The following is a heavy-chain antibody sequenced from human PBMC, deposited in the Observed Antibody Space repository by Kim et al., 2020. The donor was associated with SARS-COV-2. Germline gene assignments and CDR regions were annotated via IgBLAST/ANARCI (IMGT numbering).Heavy chain of an antibody. CDR1: GGSVTSGSYY. J-gene: IGHJ3*02. CDR3: RSGWLWGDPFDR. V-gene: IGHV4-39*02. D-gene: IGHD6-19*01. Sequence: SETLSLSCSVSGGSVTSGSYYWAWIRQPPGKGLEWIATVHSPTKTSYNPSLRSRATIFVDKSKNVFSLNLTSVTASDSAVYFCRSGWLWGDPFDRWGQGTRVAVSS. CDR2: VHSPTKT.